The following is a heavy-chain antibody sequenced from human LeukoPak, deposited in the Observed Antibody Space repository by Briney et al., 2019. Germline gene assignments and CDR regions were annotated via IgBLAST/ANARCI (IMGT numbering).Heavy chain of an antibody. Sequence: SETLSLTCTVSGGSISNSNSYWGWFRQPPGQGLEWIVSIYYTGTTNYNPSLKSRVTISVDTSKNQLSLKLSSVTAADTAVYYCARRGYSSGWYDYWGQGTLVTVSS. CDR1: GGSISNSNSY. D-gene: IGHD6-19*01. V-gene: IGHV4-39*01. CDR2: IYYTGTT. J-gene: IGHJ4*02. CDR3: ARRGYSSGWYDY.